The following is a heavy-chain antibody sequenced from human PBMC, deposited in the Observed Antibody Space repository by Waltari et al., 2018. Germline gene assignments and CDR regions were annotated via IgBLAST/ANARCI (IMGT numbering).Heavy chain of an antibody. CDR2: IYASGRT. Sequence: QVPLQESGPGLVKPSETLSLICNVSGGSISSYYWNWIRQPAGKGLEWIGRIYASGRTSYNPSLESRISMSVDTSKNHFSLKLSSVTAADTGVYYCAGSSNFGIYGLDVWGQGTTVVVSS. CDR1: GGSISSYY. J-gene: IGHJ6*02. V-gene: IGHV4-4*07. D-gene: IGHD3-3*01. CDR3: AGSSNFGIYGLDV.